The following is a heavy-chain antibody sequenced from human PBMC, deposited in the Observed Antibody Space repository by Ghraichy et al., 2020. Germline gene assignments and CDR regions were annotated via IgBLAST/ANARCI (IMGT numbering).Heavy chain of an antibody. D-gene: IGHD1-1*01. CDR2: ISAYNGNT. CDR1: GYTFTTYG. CDR3: ARDLDAVYYYYGMDV. Sequence: ASVKVSCKASGYTFTTYGISWVRQAPGQGLEWMGWISAYNGNTNYAQKLQVRVTMTTDTSTSTAYMEPRSLRSDDTAVYYCARDLDAVYYYYGMDVWGQGTTVTVSS. J-gene: IGHJ6*02. V-gene: IGHV1-18*01.